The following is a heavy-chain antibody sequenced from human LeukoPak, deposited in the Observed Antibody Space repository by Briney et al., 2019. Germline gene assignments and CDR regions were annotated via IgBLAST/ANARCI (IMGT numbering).Heavy chain of an antibody. D-gene: IGHD3-10*01. CDR3: ARVSRGSGNDAFDI. V-gene: IGHV4-4*07. J-gene: IGHJ3*02. Sequence: SETLSLTCTVSGGSISSYYWSWIRQPAGKGLEWIGRIYTSGSTKYNPSLWGRVTMSVDTSKNQFSLKLSSVTAADTAVYYCARVSRGSGNDAFDIWGQGTMVTVSS. CDR2: IYTSGST. CDR1: GGSISSYY.